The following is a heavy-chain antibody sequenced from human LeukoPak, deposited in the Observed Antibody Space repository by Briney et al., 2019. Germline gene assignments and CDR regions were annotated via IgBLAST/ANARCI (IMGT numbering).Heavy chain of an antibody. Sequence: SEPLSLTCTVSGGSLSNYYWGWIRQPPGKGLEWIGSIYYSGSTNYNPSLKSRVTISVDTSKNQFSLKLNSVTAADTAVYYCARLVIGDTIDYWGQGTLVTVSS. V-gene: IGHV4-39*01. J-gene: IGHJ4*02. CDR1: GGSLSNYY. CDR3: ARLVIGDTIDY. CDR2: IYYSGST. D-gene: IGHD3-22*01.